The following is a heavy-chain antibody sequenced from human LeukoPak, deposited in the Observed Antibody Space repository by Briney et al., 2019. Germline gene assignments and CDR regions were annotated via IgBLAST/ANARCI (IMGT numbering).Heavy chain of an antibody. Sequence: ASVKVSCKASGYTFTAYYLHWVRQAPGQGLEWMGWINPNSGGTHYAQIFQGRVTMTRDTSISTAYMELSRLRSDDTAVYYCARDYYDSGGGFTPGSDWGQGTLVTVSS. V-gene: IGHV1-2*02. D-gene: IGHD3-10*01. J-gene: IGHJ4*02. CDR3: ARDYYDSGGGFTPGSD. CDR2: INPNSGGT. CDR1: GYTFTAYY.